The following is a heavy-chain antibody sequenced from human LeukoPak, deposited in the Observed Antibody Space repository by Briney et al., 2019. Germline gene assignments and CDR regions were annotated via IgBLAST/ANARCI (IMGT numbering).Heavy chain of an antibody. CDR2: ISSDGSDK. V-gene: IGHV3-30*14. D-gene: IGHD3-10*01. CDR3: ATERPDSRVLDY. Sequence: GGSLRLSCAASGFTFKTYPMHWVRQAPGKGLEWVAVISSDGSDKYYADSVKGRFTISRDNSKNTLYLQMNSLRVEDSAVYYCATERPDSRVLDYWGQGLVVTVSS. CDR1: GFTFKTYP. J-gene: IGHJ4*02.